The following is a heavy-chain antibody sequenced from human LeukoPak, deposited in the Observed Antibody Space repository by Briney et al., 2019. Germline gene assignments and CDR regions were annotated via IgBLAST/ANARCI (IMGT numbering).Heavy chain of an antibody. V-gene: IGHV4-34*01. CDR1: GGSFSGYY. Sequence: SETLSLTCAVYGGSFSGYYWSWIRQPPGKGLEWIGEINHSGSTNYNPSLKSRVTISVDTSKNQFSLKLSSVTAADTAVYYCARAVVTPDFDYWGQGTLVTVSS. J-gene: IGHJ4*02. CDR2: INHSGST. D-gene: IGHD4-23*01. CDR3: ARAVVTPDFDY.